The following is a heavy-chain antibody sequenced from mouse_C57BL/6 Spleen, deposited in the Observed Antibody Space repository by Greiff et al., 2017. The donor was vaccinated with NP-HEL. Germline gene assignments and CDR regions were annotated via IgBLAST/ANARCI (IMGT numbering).Heavy chain of an antibody. Sequence: VQLQQSGAELMKPGASVKLSCKATGYTFTGYWIEWVKQRPGHGLEWIGEILPGSGSTNYNEKFKGKATFTADTSSNPAYMQLSSLTTEDSAIYYCARKSFDYYGSSPFAYWGQGTLVTVSA. V-gene: IGHV1-9*01. CDR1: GYTFTGYW. D-gene: IGHD1-1*01. CDR2: ILPGSGST. CDR3: ARKSFDYYGSSPFAY. J-gene: IGHJ3*01.